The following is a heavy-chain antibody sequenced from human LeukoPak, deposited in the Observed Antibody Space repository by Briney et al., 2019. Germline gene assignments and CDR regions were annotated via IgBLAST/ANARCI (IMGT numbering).Heavy chain of an antibody. CDR1: GFTVSSNY. J-gene: IGHJ4*02. CDR3: ASKGPQAMEVDY. CDR2: INTDGSST. V-gene: IGHV3-74*01. Sequence: PGGSLRLSCAASGFTVSSNYMSWARQAPGKGLVWVSRINTDGSSTSYADSVKGRFTISRDNAKNTLYLQMNSLRAEDTAVYYCASKGPQAMEVDYWGQGTLVTVSS. D-gene: IGHD5-18*01.